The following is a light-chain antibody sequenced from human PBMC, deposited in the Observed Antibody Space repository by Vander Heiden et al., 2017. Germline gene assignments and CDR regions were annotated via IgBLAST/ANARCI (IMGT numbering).Light chain of an antibody. CDR1: SGLIASHY. V-gene: IGLV6-57*02. J-gene: IGLJ2*01. CDR3: QSYDHINVV. CDR2: DNF. Sequence: NLMLTQPQSASESPWKTVTISCTGSSGLIASHYDQRYQQRPGSAPTTVIYDNFQRPSGVPDRFSASIDSSSNSASLTISGLKTEDEAHYYCQSYDHINVVFGGGTKLTVL.